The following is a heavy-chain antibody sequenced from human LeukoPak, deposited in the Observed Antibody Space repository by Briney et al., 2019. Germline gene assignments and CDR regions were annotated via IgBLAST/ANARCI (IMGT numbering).Heavy chain of an antibody. V-gene: IGHV3-9*01. CDR2: ISWNSGII. CDR3: AKVSPGYGLGARDAFDI. CDR1: GFTFDDYA. Sequence: GRSLRLSCAASGFTFDDYAMHWVRQAPGKGLEWVSGISWNSGIIGYADSVKGRFTISRDNAKNSLYLQMNSLRAEDTALYYCAKVSPGYGLGARDAFDIWGQGTMVTVSS. J-gene: IGHJ3*02. D-gene: IGHD5-18*01.